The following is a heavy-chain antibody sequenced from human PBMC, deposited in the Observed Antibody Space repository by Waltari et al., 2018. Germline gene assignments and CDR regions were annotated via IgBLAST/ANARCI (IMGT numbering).Heavy chain of an antibody. CDR1: GGSFSGYY. CDR3: ARDPYGDYVLDY. D-gene: IGHD4-17*01. V-gene: IGHV4-34*01. J-gene: IGHJ4*02. Sequence: QVQLQQWGAGLLKPSETLSLTCAVYGGSFSGYYWSWTRQPPGKGLEWIGEINHSGSTNYNPSLKSRVTISVDTSKNQFSLKLSSVTAADTAVYYCARDPYGDYVLDYWGQGTLVTVSS. CDR2: INHSGST.